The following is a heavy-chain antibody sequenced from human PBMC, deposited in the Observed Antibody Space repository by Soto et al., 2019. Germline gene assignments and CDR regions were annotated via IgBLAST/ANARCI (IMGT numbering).Heavy chain of an antibody. CDR1: GGTFNGHS. D-gene: IGHD4-17*01. J-gene: IGHJ3*02. Sequence: ASVKVSCKASGGTFNGHSFSWVRQAPGQGLEWMGSIIPIFNTSTYAQKFQGRVTITADESTTTAYMDLSSLTSEGTAVYYCATDDTVLVGADSAFDIWGQGXMVTVSS. CDR2: IIPIFNTS. V-gene: IGHV1-69*13. CDR3: ATDDTVLVGADSAFDI.